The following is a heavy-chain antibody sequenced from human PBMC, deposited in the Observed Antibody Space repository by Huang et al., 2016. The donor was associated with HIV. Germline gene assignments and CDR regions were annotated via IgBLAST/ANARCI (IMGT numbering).Heavy chain of an antibody. J-gene: IGHJ4*02. Sequence: EVQLVESGGTLVQPGRSLRLSCAASGFTFRSFSMNWVRQAPGKVLEWLSYISSSSSNIYHTDSVKGRFTISRDNAKNSLYLQMNTLRAEDTAVYYCARDYMVRGTFDYWGQGTLVTVSS. CDR1: GFTFRSFS. D-gene: IGHD3-10*01. CDR3: ARDYMVRGTFDY. CDR2: ISSSSSNI. V-gene: IGHV3-48*01.